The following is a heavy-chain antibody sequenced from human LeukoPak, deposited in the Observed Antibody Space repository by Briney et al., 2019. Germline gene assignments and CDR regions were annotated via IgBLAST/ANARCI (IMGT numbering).Heavy chain of an antibody. V-gene: IGHV3-48*02. D-gene: IGHD1-1*01. CDR3: VRDHDWSFDL. J-gene: IGHJ4*02. CDR2: ISSSSSTI. CDR1: GFTFSSYS. Sequence: PGGSLRLSCAASGFTFSSYSMNWVRQAPGKGLEWVSYISSSSSTIYYADSVKGRFTISRDNAKNSLYLHVNSLRDEDTAVYYCVRDHDWSFDLWGQGALVTVSP.